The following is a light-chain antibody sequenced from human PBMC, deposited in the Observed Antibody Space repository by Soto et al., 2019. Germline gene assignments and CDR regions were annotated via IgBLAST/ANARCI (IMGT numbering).Light chain of an antibody. CDR3: QHRSNWPPLT. Sequence: EIVLTQSPATLSLSPGQRATLSCRASQSVRSYLAWYQPKPGQAPRLLIYDASNRATGIPARFIGSGSGTDFTLTISSLEPEDSAVYYCQHRSNWPPLTFGGGTKVEI. J-gene: IGKJ4*01. V-gene: IGKV3-11*01. CDR2: DAS. CDR1: QSVRSY.